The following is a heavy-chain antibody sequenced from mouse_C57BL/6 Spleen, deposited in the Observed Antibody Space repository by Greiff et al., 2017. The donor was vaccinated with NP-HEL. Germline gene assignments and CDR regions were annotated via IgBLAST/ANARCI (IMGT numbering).Heavy chain of an antibody. D-gene: IGHD4-1*02. CDR2: IRNKANGYTT. V-gene: IGHV7-3*01. CDR3: ARPSTGRGYFDG. Sequence: DVMLVESGGGLVQPGGSLSLSCAASGFTFTDYYMSWVRQPPGKALEWLGFIRNKANGYTTEYSASVKGRFTISRDNSQSILYLQMNALRAEDSATYYCARPSTGRGYFDGWGTGTTVTVSS. J-gene: IGHJ1*03. CDR1: GFTFTDYY.